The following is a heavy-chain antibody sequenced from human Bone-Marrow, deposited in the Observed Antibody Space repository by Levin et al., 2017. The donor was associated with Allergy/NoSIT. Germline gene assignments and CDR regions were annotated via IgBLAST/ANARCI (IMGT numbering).Heavy chain of an antibody. CDR2: INHSGST. CDR3: ARRRGIYLVATRIYYFDY. Sequence: SQTLSLTCAVYGGSFSGSYWSWIRQPPGKGLEWIGEINHSGSTNYNPSLKSRVTISVDTSKNQFSLKLSSVTAADTAVYYCARRRGIYLVATRIYYFDYWGQGTLVTVSS. D-gene: IGHD5-12*01. CDR1: GGSFSGSY. V-gene: IGHV4-34*01. J-gene: IGHJ4*02.